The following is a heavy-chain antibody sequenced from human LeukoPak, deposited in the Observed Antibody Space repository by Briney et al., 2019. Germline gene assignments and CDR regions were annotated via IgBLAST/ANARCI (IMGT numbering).Heavy chain of an antibody. D-gene: IGHD4-17*01. CDR1: GASISNYY. J-gene: IGHJ4*02. CDR2: FFSSGST. Sequence: SETLSLTCTVSGASISNYYWSWIRQPPGGGLEWIGYFFSSGSTRYNPSLKTRVTVSVDTSKNQLSLKMTSVSAADTALYYCARGGVIRSGDYHFDFWGQGTLVTVSS. CDR3: ARGGVIRSGDYHFDF. V-gene: IGHV4-59*13.